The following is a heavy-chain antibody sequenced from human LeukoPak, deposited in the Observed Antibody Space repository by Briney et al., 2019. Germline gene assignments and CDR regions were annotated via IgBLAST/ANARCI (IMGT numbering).Heavy chain of an antibody. J-gene: IGHJ4*02. CDR2: IYHSGST. V-gene: IGHV4-59*06. CDR3: ARESPPFDH. D-gene: IGHD5-24*01. Sequence: SETLSLTCTVSGGSISSYYWSWIRQDPGKGLEWIGYIYHSGSTSYNPSLKSRVTMSVDTSKNQFSLKLSSVTAADTAVYYCARESPPFDHWGQGTLVTVSS. CDR1: GGSISSYY.